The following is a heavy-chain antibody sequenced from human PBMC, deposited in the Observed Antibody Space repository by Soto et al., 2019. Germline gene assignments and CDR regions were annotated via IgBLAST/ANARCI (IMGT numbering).Heavy chain of an antibody. D-gene: IGHD3-22*01. CDR1: GGSITYYY. J-gene: IGHJ4*02. CDR2: IYSSGST. V-gene: IGHV4-59*08. Sequence: QVQLQESGPGLVKPSETLSLTCTVSGGSITYYYWSWFRQPPGKGLEWIGYIYSSGSTNYNPSLKSRVTISVDMSKDQFSLKLSSVTAADTAVYYCARRDISGYYAFWGQGTLVTVSS. CDR3: ARRDISGYYAF.